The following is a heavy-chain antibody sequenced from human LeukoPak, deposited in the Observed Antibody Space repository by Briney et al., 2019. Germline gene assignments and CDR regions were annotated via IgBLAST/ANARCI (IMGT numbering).Heavy chain of an antibody. CDR1: GGSISSGSYF. CDR3: ARDRIATTGPASYFYYYMDV. V-gene: IGHV4-61*02. CDR2: IYTSGST. J-gene: IGHJ6*03. D-gene: IGHD1-1*01. Sequence: SQTLSLTCTVSGGSISSGSYFWSWIRQPAGKGLEWIGRIYTSGSTNYNPSLKSRVTMSVDTSKNQFSLKLSSVTAADTAVYYCARDRIATTGPASYFYYYMDVWGKGTTVTVSS.